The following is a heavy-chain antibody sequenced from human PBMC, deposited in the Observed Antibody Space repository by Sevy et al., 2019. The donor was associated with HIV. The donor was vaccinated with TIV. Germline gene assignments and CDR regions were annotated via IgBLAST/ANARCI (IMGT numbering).Heavy chain of an antibody. J-gene: IGHJ6*02. CDR2: ISGSGGNT. CDR3: AKDKGDSKIDYYYYGIDA. D-gene: IGHD2-21*02. CDR1: GFTFNNYA. Sequence: GGSLRLSCLASGFTFNNYAMSWVRQAPGKGLEWVSLISGSGGNTYYADSVEGRCSISRDNSKNTLHLQVNSLRAEDTAVYYCAKDKGDSKIDYYYYGIDAWGQGATVTVSS. V-gene: IGHV3-23*01.